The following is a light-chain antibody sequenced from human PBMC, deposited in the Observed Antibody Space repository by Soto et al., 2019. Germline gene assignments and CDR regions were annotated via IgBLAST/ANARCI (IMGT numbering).Light chain of an antibody. CDR2: KAS. CDR1: QNVNKF. CDR3: QQTYSTPQT. V-gene: IGKV1-39*01. J-gene: IGKJ1*01. Sequence: DIPMTQSPSSLSASVGDRVTITCRASQNVNKFLNWYQQKPGRAPTLLVYKASTLQDGVPSRFSGSESGTDFTLTINNLQPGDSATYYCQQTYSTPQTFGRGTTVEVK.